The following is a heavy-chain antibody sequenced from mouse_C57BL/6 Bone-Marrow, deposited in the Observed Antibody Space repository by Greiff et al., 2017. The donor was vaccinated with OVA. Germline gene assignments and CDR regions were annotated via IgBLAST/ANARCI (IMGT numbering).Heavy chain of an antibody. CDR1: EYEFPSHD. Sequence: EVKLVESGGGLVQPGESLTLSCESNEYEFPSHDMSWVRKTPEKRLELVAAINSDGGSTYYPDTMERRFIISRDNTKKTLYLQMSRLRSEDTALYYCARRDGYYEGDYFDYWGQGTTLTVSS. CDR3: ARRDGYYEGDYFDY. CDR2: INSDGGST. J-gene: IGHJ2*01. V-gene: IGHV5-2*03. D-gene: IGHD2-3*01.